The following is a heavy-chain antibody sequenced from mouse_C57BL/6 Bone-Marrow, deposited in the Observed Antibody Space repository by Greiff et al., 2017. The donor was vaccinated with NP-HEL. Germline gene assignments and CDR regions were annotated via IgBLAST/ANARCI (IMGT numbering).Heavy chain of an antibody. V-gene: IGHV1-26*01. CDR3: ARGITTVVATDWYVDV. CDR2: INPNNGGT. J-gene: IGHJ1*03. D-gene: IGHD1-1*01. Sequence: EVQLQQSGPELVKPGASVKISCKASGYTFTDYYMNWVKQSHGKSLEWIGDINPNNGGTSYNQKFKGKATLTVDKSSSTAYMELRSLTSEDSAVYYCARGITTVVATDWYVDVWGTGTTVTVSS. CDR1: GYTFTDYY.